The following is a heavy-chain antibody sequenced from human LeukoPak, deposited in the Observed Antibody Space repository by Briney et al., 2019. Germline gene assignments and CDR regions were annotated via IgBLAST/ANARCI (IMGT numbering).Heavy chain of an antibody. Sequence: SETLSLTCAVYGGSFSGYYWSWIRQPPGKGLEWIGEINHSGSTNYNPSLKSRVIISVDTSKNQFSLKLSSVTAADTAVYYCARGRGNYPFDYWGQGTLVTVSS. V-gene: IGHV4-34*01. J-gene: IGHJ4*02. CDR1: GGSFSGYY. CDR3: ARGRGNYPFDY. D-gene: IGHD1-26*01. CDR2: INHSGST.